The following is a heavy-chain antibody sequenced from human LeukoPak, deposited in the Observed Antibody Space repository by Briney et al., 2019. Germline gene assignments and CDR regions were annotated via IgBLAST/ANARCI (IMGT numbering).Heavy chain of an antibody. V-gene: IGHV3-21*01. CDR1: GFTFSSHS. J-gene: IGHJ4*02. CDR3: ARPPYSSSWPFDY. Sequence: GGSLRLSCATSGFTFSSHSMDWVRRAPGKGLEWVASISSDSVYIYYAESVKGRFTISKDNAKNSLHLQKNSLRAEDTAVYYCARPPYSSSWPFDYWGQGTLVTVSS. CDR2: ISSDSVYI. D-gene: IGHD6-13*01.